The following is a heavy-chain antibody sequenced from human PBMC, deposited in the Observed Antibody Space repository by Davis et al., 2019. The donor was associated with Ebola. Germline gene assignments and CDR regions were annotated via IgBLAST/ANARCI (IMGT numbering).Heavy chain of an antibody. D-gene: IGHD3-10*01. Sequence: MPSETLSLTCTVSGYSISSGYYWGWIRQPPGKGLEWIGTIYHSGSTFYNPSLKSRVTISLDTSNNQFSLKLTSVTAADTAVYYCASTYGAGSYWYFEHWGQGTLITVSS. CDR1: GYSISSGYY. V-gene: IGHV4-38-2*02. CDR2: IYHSGST. J-gene: IGHJ4*02. CDR3: ASTYGAGSYWYFEH.